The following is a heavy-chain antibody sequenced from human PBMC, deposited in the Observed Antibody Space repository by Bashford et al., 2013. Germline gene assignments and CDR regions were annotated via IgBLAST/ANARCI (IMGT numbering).Heavy chain of an antibody. Sequence: VASVKVSCKASGYTFTGYYMHWVRQAPGQGLEWMGWINPNSGGTNYAQKFQGWVTMTRDTSISTAYMELSRLRSDDTAVYYCARDYHFDSSNGMDVWGQGTTVTVSS. CDR1: GYTFTGYY. J-gene: IGHJ6*02. CDR2: INPNSGGT. D-gene: IGHD3-22*01. CDR3: ARDYHFDSSNGMDV. V-gene: IGHV1-2*04.